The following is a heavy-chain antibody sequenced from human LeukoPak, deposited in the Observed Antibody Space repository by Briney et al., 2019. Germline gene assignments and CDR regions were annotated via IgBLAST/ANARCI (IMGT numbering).Heavy chain of an antibody. CDR2: ISYSGST. Sequence: SETLSLTCTVSGGSVSSGTYYWTWIRQPPGKGLQWIAYISYSGSTNYNPSLESRVTISLDTSEDQFSLKLSSVTAADTAVYYCARGKGIAAAYYYYGMDVWGQGTTVSVSS. CDR3: ARGKGIAAAYYYYGMDV. CDR1: GGSVSSGTYY. V-gene: IGHV4-61*01. D-gene: IGHD6-13*01. J-gene: IGHJ6*02.